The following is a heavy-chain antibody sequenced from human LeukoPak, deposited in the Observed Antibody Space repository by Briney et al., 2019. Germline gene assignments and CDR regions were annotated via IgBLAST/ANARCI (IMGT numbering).Heavy chain of an antibody. CDR2: ISGSGVST. Sequence: GGSLRLSCAASGFTFSSYAMSWVRQAPGKGLEWVSTISGSGVSTYYADSVKGRFTISRDNSKNTLYLQMNSLRAEDTAVYYCAKDPPSRLVGAIQYYFDYWGQGTLVTVSS. V-gene: IGHV3-23*01. D-gene: IGHD1-26*01. CDR3: AKDPPSRLVGAIQYYFDY. J-gene: IGHJ4*02. CDR1: GFTFSSYA.